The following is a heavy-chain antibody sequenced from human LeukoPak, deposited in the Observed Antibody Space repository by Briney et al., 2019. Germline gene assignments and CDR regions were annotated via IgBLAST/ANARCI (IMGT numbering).Heavy chain of an antibody. J-gene: IGHJ6*03. D-gene: IGHD5-18*01. CDR1: GGSVSISSYY. CDR3: ARHYVRNGGYGYQDYYYYYMDV. CDR2: IYYSGST. Sequence: KSSETLSLTCTVSGGSVSISSYYWGWIRQPPGKGLEWIGSIYYSGSTYYNPSLKSRVTISVDTSKNQFSLKLSSVTAADTAVYYCARHYVRNGGYGYQDYYYYYMDVWGKGTTVTISS. V-gene: IGHV4-39*01.